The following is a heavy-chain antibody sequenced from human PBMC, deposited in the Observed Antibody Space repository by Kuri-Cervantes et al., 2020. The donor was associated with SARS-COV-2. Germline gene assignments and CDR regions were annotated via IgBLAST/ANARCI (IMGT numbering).Heavy chain of an antibody. CDR3: ARESIAVAGTGGFDP. Sequence: SETLSLTCTVSGGSISSSKYYWGWTRQPPGKGLEWIGSIYYSGSTYYNPSLKSRVTISVDRSKNQFSLKLSSVTAADTAVYYCARESIAVAGTGGFDPWGQGTLVTVSS. V-gene: IGHV4-39*07. CDR2: IYYSGST. D-gene: IGHD6-19*01. J-gene: IGHJ5*02. CDR1: GGSISSSKYY.